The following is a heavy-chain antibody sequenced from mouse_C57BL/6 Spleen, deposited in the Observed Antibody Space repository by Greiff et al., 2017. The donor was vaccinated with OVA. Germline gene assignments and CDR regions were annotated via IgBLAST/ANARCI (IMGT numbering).Heavy chain of an antibody. CDR3: ARSDYGSSYDFDY. V-gene: IGHV1-53*01. Sequence: QVQLKQPGTELVKPGASVKLSCKASGYTFTSYWMHWVKQRPGQGLEWIGNINPSNGGTNYNEKFKSKATLTVDKSSSTAYMQLSSLTSEDSAVYYCARSDYGSSYDFDYWGQGTTLTVSS. CDR2: INPSNGGT. J-gene: IGHJ2*01. CDR1: GYTFTSYW. D-gene: IGHD1-1*01.